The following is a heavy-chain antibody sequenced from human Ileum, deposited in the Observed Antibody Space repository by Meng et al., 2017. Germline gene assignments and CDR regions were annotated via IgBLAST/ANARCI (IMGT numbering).Heavy chain of an antibody. D-gene: IGHD3-16*01. V-gene: IGHV1-8*01. J-gene: IGHJ6*02. CDR2: MNPGSHGT. CDR3: ARGRGLRGDRGMDI. Sequence: ASVKVSCKTSGYLFTKFQINWVRQATGQGPEFMGWMNPGSHGTFHAQKFWGRLTLSTNTSINTAYMELSGLRSEDKAGYYCARGRGLRGDRGMDIWGQGTTVTVSS. CDR1: GYLFTKFQ.